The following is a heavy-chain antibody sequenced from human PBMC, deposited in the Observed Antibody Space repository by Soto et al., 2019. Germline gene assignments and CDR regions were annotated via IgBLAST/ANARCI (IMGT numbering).Heavy chain of an antibody. CDR3: ARGLYCSGGSCYLYYYYGMDV. Sequence: PSETLSLTCTVSGGSISSYYWSWIRQPPGKGLEWIGYIYYSGSTNYNPSLKSRVTISVDTSKNQFSLKLSSVTAADTAVYYCARGLYCSGGSCYLYYYYGMDVWGQGTTVTVSS. D-gene: IGHD2-15*01. J-gene: IGHJ6*02. CDR1: GGSISSYY. CDR2: IYYSGST. V-gene: IGHV4-59*12.